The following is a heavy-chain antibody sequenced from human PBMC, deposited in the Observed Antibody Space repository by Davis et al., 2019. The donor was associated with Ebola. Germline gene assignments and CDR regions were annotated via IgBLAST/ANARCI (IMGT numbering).Heavy chain of an antibody. Sequence: ASVKVSCKASGYTFTTYEINWVRQATGQGLEWMGWMNPNSGNTGYAQKCQGRVTMTRNTSISTAYMELSSLRSEDTAVYYCARARVVVAAIVYYYYGMDVWGKGTTVTVSS. J-gene: IGHJ6*04. CDR2: MNPNSGNT. CDR1: GYTFTTYE. CDR3: ARARVVVAAIVYYYYGMDV. D-gene: IGHD2-15*01. V-gene: IGHV1-8*01.